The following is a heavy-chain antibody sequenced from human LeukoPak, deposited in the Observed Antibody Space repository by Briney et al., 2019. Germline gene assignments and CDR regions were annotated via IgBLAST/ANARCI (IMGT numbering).Heavy chain of an antibody. V-gene: IGHV3-33*01. CDR1: GFTFSSYG. CDR3: ARDGNYYDSSGYPN. J-gene: IGHJ4*02. D-gene: IGHD3-22*01. CDR2: IWYDGSNK. Sequence: PGGSLRLSCAASGFTFSSYGMHWVRQAPGKGLEWVAVIWYDGSNKYYADSVKGRFTISRDNSKNSVYLQMNSLRAEDTAVYYCARDGNYYDSSGYPNWGQGTLVTVSS.